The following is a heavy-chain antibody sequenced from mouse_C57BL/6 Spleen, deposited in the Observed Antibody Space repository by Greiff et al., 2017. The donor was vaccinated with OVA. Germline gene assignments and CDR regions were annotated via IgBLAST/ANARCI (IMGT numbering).Heavy chain of an antibody. V-gene: IGHV1-80*01. CDR2: IYPGDGDT. Sequence: VQLQQSGPELVKPGASVQISCKASGYAFSSSWMNWVKQRPGKGLEWIGQIYPGDGDTNYNGKFKGKATLTADKSSRTAYMQLSSLTSEDSAFYFCARGGYYGSADYWGQGTTLTVSS. D-gene: IGHD1-1*01. CDR3: ARGGYYGSADY. J-gene: IGHJ2*01. CDR1: GYAFSSSW.